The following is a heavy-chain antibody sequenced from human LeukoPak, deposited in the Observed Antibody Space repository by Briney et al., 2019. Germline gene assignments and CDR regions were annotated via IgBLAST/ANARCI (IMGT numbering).Heavy chain of an antibody. CDR3: ARVGAAAATGDFDY. Sequence: GGSLRLSCAASGFTCSSYEMNWVRQAPGKGLEWVSYISSSGSTIYYADSVKGRFTISRDNAKNSLYLQMNSLRAEDTAVYYCARVGAAAATGDFDYWGQGTLVTVSS. J-gene: IGHJ4*02. D-gene: IGHD6-13*01. V-gene: IGHV3-48*03. CDR2: ISSSGSTI. CDR1: GFTCSSYE.